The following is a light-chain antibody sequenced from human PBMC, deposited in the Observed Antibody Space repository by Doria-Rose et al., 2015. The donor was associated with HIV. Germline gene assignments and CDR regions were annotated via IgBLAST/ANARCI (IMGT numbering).Light chain of an antibody. CDR3: HQYGTSWT. CDR2: DGS. CDR1: QRFSSTY. V-gene: IGKV3-20*01. Sequence: TQSPGILSLSLGERATLSCRASQRFSSTYLAWYQQNPGQAPSLLIYDGSTRATGIPDRFSASVSGTDFTLTINRLEPEDFALYYCHQYGTSWTFGQGTKVEI. J-gene: IGKJ1*01.